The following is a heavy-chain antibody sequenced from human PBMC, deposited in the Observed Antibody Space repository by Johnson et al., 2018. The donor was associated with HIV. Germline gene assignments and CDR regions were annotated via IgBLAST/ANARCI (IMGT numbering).Heavy chain of an antibody. J-gene: IGHJ3*02. V-gene: IGHV3-7*01. CDR1: GFIFSNYG. CDR2: IKQDGSEQ. CDR3: ARDIRWGPFPFDI. D-gene: IGHD3-16*01. Sequence: VQLVESGGGLIQPGGSLRLSCAASGFIFSNYGMHWVRQAPGKGLEWVANIKQDGSEQYYVDSVKGRFTISRDNAKNSLYLQMNSLRAEYTAVYYCARDIRWGPFPFDIWGQGTMVTVSS.